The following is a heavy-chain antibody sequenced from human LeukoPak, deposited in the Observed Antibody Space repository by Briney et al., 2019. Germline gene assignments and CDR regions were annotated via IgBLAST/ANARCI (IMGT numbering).Heavy chain of an antibody. Sequence: SETLSLTCIVSGGSISSSSYYWGWIRQPPGKGLEWIGSISSSGSTYYNPSLKSRVTISVDTSKNQFSLKLSSVTAADTAVYYCARDGLGYRSGGYCYGDYFDYWGQGTLVTVSS. D-gene: IGHD2-15*01. CDR1: GGSISSSSYY. CDR2: ISSSGST. J-gene: IGHJ4*02. CDR3: ARDGLGYRSGGYCYGDYFDY. V-gene: IGHV4-39*02.